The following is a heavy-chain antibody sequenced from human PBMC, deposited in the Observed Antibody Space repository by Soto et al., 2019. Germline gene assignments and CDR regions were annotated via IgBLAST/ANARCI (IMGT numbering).Heavy chain of an antibody. D-gene: IGHD1-1*01. V-gene: IGHV1-69*02. Sequence: SVKVSCKASGGTFSSYTISWVRQAPGQGLEWMGRIIPILGIANYAQKFQGRVTITADKSTSTAYMELSSLRSEDTAVYYCASPKLEVAAFDIWGQGTMVTVSS. CDR2: IIPILGIA. J-gene: IGHJ3*02. CDR1: GGTFSSYT. CDR3: ASPKLEVAAFDI.